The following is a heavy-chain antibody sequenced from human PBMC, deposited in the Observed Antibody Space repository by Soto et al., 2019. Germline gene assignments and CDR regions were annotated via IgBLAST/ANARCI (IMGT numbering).Heavy chain of an antibody. J-gene: IGHJ3*02. CDR2: IYYSGST. CDR1: GGSISSSSYY. Sequence: SETLSLTCTVSGGSISSSSYYWGWIRQPPGKGLEWIGSIYYSGSTYYNPSLKSRVTISVDTSKNQFSLKLSSVTAADTAVYYCARTWLGKDGAFDIWGQGTMVTVSS. CDR3: ARTWLGKDGAFDI. V-gene: IGHV4-39*01. D-gene: IGHD5-12*01.